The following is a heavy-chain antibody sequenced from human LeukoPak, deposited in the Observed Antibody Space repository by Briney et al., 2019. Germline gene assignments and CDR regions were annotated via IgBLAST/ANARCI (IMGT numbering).Heavy chain of an antibody. V-gene: IGHV3-23*01. CDR2: ISGSGGST. D-gene: IGHD3-9*01. J-gene: IGHJ4*02. CDR3: AKGEGGDILTGSLV. CDR1: GFTFSSYA. Sequence: GGSLRLSCAASGFTFSSYAMSWVRQAPGKGLEWVSAISGSGGSTYYADPVKGRFTISRDNSKNTLYLQMNSLRAEDTAVYYCAKGEGGDILTGSLVWGQGTLVTVSS.